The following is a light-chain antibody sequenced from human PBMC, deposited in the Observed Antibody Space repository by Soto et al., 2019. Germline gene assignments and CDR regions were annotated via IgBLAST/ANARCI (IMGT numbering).Light chain of an antibody. J-gene: IGLJ2*01. CDR1: SPNIVINT. CDR3: AAWDDNLNGPV. Sequence: QPVLTQPPSASGTPGRRVTISCSGSSPNIVINTVSWYQQLPGTAPKLLIYSDYQRPSGVPDRFSASKSGTSASLAISGLQSEDEADYYCAAWDDNLNGPVFGGGTKLTVL. CDR2: SDY. V-gene: IGLV1-44*01.